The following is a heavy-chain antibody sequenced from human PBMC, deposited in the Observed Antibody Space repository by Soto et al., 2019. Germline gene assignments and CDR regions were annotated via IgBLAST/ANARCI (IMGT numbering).Heavy chain of an antibody. D-gene: IGHD6-6*01. J-gene: IGHJ6*02. CDR3: ARGGVSGSSSLDYYYGMDV. V-gene: IGHV1-69*01. CDR1: RGTFSSYA. Sequence: QVQLVQSGAEVKKPGSSVKVSCKASRGTFSSYAISWVRQAPGQGLEWMGGIIPIFGTANYAQKFQGRVTITADESTSTAYMELSSLRSEDTAVYYCARGGVSGSSSLDYYYGMDVWGQGTTVTVSS. CDR2: IIPIFGTA.